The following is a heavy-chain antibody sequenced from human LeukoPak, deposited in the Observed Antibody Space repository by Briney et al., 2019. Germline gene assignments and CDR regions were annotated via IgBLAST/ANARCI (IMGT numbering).Heavy chain of an antibody. J-gene: IGHJ3*02. V-gene: IGHV1-2*02. D-gene: IGHD6-13*01. Sequence: ASVTVSCKASGYTFTGYYMHWVRQAPGQGLEWMGWINPNSGGTNYAQKFQGRVTMTRDTSISTAYMELSRLRSDDTAVYYCARLYSSSWYSAFDIWGQGTMVTVSS. CDR3: ARLYSSSWYSAFDI. CDR2: INPNSGGT. CDR1: GYTFTGYY.